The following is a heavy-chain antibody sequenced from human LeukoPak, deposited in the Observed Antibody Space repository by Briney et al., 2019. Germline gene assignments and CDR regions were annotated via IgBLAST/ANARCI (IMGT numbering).Heavy chain of an antibody. V-gene: IGHV3-33*06. CDR2: IWYDGSNK. J-gene: IGHJ4*02. D-gene: IGHD6-13*01. Sequence: GRSLRLSCAASGFTFSSYGMHGVRQAPGKGLEWVAVIWYDGSNKYYADSVKGRFTISRDNSKNTLYLQMNSLRAEDTAVYYCAKASPPSGSSWYSLVDYWGQGTLVTVSS. CDR3: AKASPPSGSSWYSLVDY. CDR1: GFTFSSYG.